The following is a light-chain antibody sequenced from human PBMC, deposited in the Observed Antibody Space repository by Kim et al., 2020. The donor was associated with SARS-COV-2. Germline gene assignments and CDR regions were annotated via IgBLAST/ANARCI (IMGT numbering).Light chain of an antibody. Sequence: DIQMTQLPSSLSASVGDGVTITCRASQDIRNDLGWYQQKPGRAPKRLIYAVSNLQSGLPSRFSGSGSGTKFTLTINSVQPEYFATYFCLQHNSYPATFGQGTRLEIK. J-gene: IGKJ5*01. CDR2: AVS. V-gene: IGKV1-17*01. CDR3: LQHNSYPAT. CDR1: QDIRND.